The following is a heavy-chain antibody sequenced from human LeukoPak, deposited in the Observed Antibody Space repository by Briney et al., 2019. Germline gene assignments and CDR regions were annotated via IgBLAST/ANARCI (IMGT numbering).Heavy chain of an antibody. CDR3: ARGRQLGHYYYYYMDV. J-gene: IGHJ6*03. D-gene: IGHD6-13*01. CDR2: ISSSGSTI. CDR1: GFTFSDYY. V-gene: IGHV3-11*04. Sequence: PGGSLRLSCAASGFTFSDYYMSWIRQAPGKGLEWVSYISSSGSTIYYADSVKGRFTISRDDAKNSLYLQMNSLRAEDTAVYYCARGRQLGHYYYYYMDVWGKGTTVTVSS.